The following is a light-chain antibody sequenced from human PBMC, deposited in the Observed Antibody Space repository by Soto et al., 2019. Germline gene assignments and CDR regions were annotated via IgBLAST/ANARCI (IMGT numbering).Light chain of an antibody. CDR1: QSVNNN. J-gene: IGKJ2*01. Sequence: EIVMTQSPASLSVSPGERATLSCRASQSVNNNLAWYQQKPGQPPRLLIYAASTRATGIPARFSGSGSGTEFTLTISSLQSEDFEVYYCQQYGSWPLTFGQGTKLEIK. CDR2: AAS. V-gene: IGKV3-15*01. CDR3: QQYGSWPLT.